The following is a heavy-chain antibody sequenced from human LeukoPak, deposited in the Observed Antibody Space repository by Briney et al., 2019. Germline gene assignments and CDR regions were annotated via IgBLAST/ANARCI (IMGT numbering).Heavy chain of an antibody. J-gene: IGHJ4*02. V-gene: IGHV3-11*06. D-gene: IGHD4-17*01. CDR2: ISSSSSYT. Sequence: GGSLRLSCAASGFTFSDYYMSWIRQAPGKGLERVSYISSSSSYTNYADSVKGRFTISRDNAKNSLYLQMNSLRAEDTAVYYCARSKDYGDYVFDYWGQGTLVTVSS. CDR1: GFTFSDYY. CDR3: ARSKDYGDYVFDY.